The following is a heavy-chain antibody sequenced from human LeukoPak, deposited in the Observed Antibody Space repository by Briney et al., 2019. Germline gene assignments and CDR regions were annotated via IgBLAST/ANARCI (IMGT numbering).Heavy chain of an antibody. CDR2: IIPIFGTA. V-gene: IGHV1-69*05. D-gene: IGHD3-10*01. CDR1: GGTFSSYA. CDR3: ARGTMDLGYYVHL. J-gene: IGHJ4*02. Sequence: SVKVSCKASGGTFSSYAISWVRQAPGQGLEWMGRIIPIFGTANYAQKFQGRVTITTDESTSTAYMEPSSLRSEDTAVYYCARGTMDLGYYVHLWGQGTLVTVSS.